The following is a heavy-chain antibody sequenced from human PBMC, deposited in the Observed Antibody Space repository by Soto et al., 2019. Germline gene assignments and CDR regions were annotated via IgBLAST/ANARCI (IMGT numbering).Heavy chain of an antibody. J-gene: IGHJ5*02. V-gene: IGHV4-34*01. Sequence: SETLSLTCAVYGGSFSGYYWSWIRQPPGKGLEWIGEINHSGSTNYNPSLKSRVTISVDTSKNQFSLKLSSVTAADTAVYYCAILRYFDWPLPRINWFDPWGQGTLVTVSS. CDR2: INHSGST. CDR1: GGSFSGYY. D-gene: IGHD3-9*01. CDR3: AILRYFDWPLPRINWFDP.